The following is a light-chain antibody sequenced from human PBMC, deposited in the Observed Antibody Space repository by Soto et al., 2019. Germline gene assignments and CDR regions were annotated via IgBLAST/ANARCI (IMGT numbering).Light chain of an antibody. CDR3: AAWDDSLNGYV. CDR1: SSNLGAGYD. CDR2: GNR. J-gene: IGLJ1*01. V-gene: IGLV1-40*01. Sequence: QSVLTQPPSVSGAPGQRVTISCTGSSSNLGAGYDVHWYQLLPGTAPKLLIYGNRNRPSGVPDRFSGSKSGTSASLAITGLQAEDGGDYYCAAWDDSLNGYVFGTGTKVTVL.